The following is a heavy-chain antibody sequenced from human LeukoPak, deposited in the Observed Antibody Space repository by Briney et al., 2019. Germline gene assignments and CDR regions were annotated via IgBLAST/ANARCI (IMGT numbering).Heavy chain of an antibody. J-gene: IGHJ5*02. V-gene: IGHV4-34*01. D-gene: IGHD4-11*01. CDR3: ARAPTTLNWFDP. Sequence: ETLSLTCAVYGGSFSGYYWSWIRQPPGKGLEWIGEINHSGSTNYNPSLKSRVTISVDTSKNQFSLKLSSVTAADTAVYYCARAPTTLNWFDPWGQGTLVTVSS. CDR1: GGSFSGYY. CDR2: INHSGST.